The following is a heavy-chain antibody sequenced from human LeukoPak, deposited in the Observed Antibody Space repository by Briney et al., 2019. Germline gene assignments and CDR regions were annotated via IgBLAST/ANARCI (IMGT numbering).Heavy chain of an antibody. CDR2: IYYSGST. Sequence: SETLSLTCSVSDGSISSYYWSWIRQPPGKGLEWIGYIYYSGSTNYNPSLKSRVTMSVDTSKNQFSLKVTSVTAADTAVYYCARASEGSLKGQGPDYYYGMDVWGQGTTVTVSS. V-gene: IGHV4-59*01. CDR1: DGSISSYY. D-gene: IGHD1-14*01. J-gene: IGHJ6*02. CDR3: ARASEGSLKGQGPDYYYGMDV.